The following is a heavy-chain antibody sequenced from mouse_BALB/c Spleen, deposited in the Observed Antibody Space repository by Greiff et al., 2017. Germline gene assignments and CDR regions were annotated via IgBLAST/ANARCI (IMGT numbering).Heavy chain of an antibody. Sequence: EVMLVESGGGLVQPGGSRKLSCEASGFTFSSFGMHWVRQAPEKGLEWVAYISSGSSTIYYADTVKGRFTISRDNPKNTLFLQMTSLRSEDTAMYDCARGPSSYAMDYWGQGTSVTVSS. CDR3: ARGPSSYAMDY. V-gene: IGHV5-17*02. J-gene: IGHJ4*01. CDR2: ISSGSSTI. CDR1: GFTFSSFG.